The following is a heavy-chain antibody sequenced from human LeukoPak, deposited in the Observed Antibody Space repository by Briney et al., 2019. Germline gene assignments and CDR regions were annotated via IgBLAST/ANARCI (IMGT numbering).Heavy chain of an antibody. CDR2: INPNSGGT. Sequence: ASVKVSCKASGYTFTGYYMHWVRQAPGQGLEWMGWINPNSGGTNHAQKFQGRVTMTRDTSISTAYMELSRLRSDDTAVYYCARAIPRLRFDAFDSWGQGTMVTVSS. V-gene: IGHV1-2*02. CDR1: GYTFTGYY. CDR3: ARAIPRLRFDAFDS. D-gene: IGHD4-17*01. J-gene: IGHJ3*02.